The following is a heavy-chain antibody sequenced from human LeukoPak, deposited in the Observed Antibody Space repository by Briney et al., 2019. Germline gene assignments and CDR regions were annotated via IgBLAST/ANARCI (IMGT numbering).Heavy chain of an antibody. V-gene: IGHV3-23*01. CDR1: GFSFNNYA. CDR3: AKTSLGHPPYYCTMDV. CDR2: IGGSGTST. D-gene: IGHD7-27*01. J-gene: IGHJ6*02. Sequence: GASLRLSCAASGFSFNNYAMIWVRQAPGEGLEWVSAIGGSGTSTFYADSVKGRFTISRDNSKNTLYLQMNSLGAEDTAVYYCAKTSLGHPPYYCTMDVWGQGTTVTVSS.